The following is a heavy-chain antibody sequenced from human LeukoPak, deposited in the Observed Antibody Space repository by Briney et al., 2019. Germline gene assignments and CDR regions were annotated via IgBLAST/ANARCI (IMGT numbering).Heavy chain of an antibody. CDR2: IYYSGST. Sequence: SQTLSLTCTVSGDSISSGDYYWSWIRQPPGKGLEWIGYIYYSGSTNYNPSLKSRVTISVDTSKNQFSLKLSSVTAADTAVYYCARGGSGWYKAFDIWGQGTMVTVSS. V-gene: IGHV4-61*08. D-gene: IGHD6-19*01. J-gene: IGHJ3*02. CDR3: ARGGSGWYKAFDI. CDR1: GDSISSGDYY.